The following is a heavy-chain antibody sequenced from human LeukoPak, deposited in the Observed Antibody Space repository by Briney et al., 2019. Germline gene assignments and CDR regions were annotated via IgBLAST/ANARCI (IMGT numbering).Heavy chain of an antibody. CDR3: AKDSFVRDILRFFDWSFDD. J-gene: IGHJ4*02. CDR1: GFTFSSYG. CDR2: ISYDGSNK. Sequence: PGGSLRLSCAASGFTFSSYGMHWVRQAPGKGLEWVAVISYDGSNKYYADSVKGRFTISRDNSKNTLYLQMNSLRAEDTAVYYCAKDSFVRDILRFFDWSFDDWGRGTLVTVSS. D-gene: IGHD3-9*01. V-gene: IGHV3-30*18.